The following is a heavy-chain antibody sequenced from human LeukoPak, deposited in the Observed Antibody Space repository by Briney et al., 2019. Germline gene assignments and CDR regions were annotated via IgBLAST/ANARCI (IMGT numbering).Heavy chain of an antibody. CDR2: IYSGGST. CDR1: GFTVCSNY. CDR3: ATQGISAAGTEV. Sequence: PGGSLRLSCAASGFTVCSNYMSWVRQAPGKGLEWVSVIYSGGSTYYADSVKGRFTISRDNSKNTLYLQMNSLRAEYTAVYYCATQGISAAGTEVWGQGTLVTVPS. J-gene: IGHJ4*02. V-gene: IGHV3-53*01. D-gene: IGHD6-13*01.